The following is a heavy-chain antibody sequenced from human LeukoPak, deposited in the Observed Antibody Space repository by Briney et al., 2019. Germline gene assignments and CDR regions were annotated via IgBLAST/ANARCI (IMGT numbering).Heavy chain of an antibody. D-gene: IGHD3-22*01. V-gene: IGHV3-48*03. CDR3: ARAPYYYDSSGYPDY. J-gene: IGHJ4*02. CDR2: ISSSGSTI. CDR1: GFTFSSYE. Sequence: PGGSLRLSCAASGFTFSSYEMNWVRQAPGKGLEWVSYISSSGSTISYADSVKGRFTISRDNAKNSLYLQINSLSAEDTAVYYCARAPYYYDSSGYPDYWGQGTLVTVSS.